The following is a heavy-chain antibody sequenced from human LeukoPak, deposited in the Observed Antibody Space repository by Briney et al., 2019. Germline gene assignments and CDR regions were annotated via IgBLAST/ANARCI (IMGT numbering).Heavy chain of an antibody. CDR1: GGTFSSYA. D-gene: IGHD3-3*01. Sequence: SVKVSCKASGGTFSSYAISWVRKAPGQGLGWMGRIIPLLSIANYAQNFQRKGTITADKSTSTAYMELSSLRSEDTAVYYCARGFFGVVITGYFDYWGQGTLVTVSS. V-gene: IGHV1-69*04. CDR2: IIPLLSIA. CDR3: ARGFFGVVITGYFDY. J-gene: IGHJ4*02.